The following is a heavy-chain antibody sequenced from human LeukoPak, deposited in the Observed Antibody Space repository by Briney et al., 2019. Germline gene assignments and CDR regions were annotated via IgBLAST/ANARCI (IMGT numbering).Heavy chain of an antibody. D-gene: IGHD5-18*01. CDR2: IYPGDSDT. Sequence: RGESLKISWKCSGYIFTSYWIGWVRQMPGKGLEWVGIIYPGDSDTRYSPSFQGQVTISADKSISTAYLQWSSLKASDTAMYYCARLGYSYGQGDAFDIWGQGTMVTVSS. V-gene: IGHV5-51*01. J-gene: IGHJ3*02. CDR3: ARLGYSYGQGDAFDI. CDR1: GYIFTSYW.